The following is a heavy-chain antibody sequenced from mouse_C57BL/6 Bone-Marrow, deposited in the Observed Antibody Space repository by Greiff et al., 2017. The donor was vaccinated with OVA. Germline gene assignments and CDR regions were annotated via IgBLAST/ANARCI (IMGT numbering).Heavy chain of an antibody. CDR3: AREGGWLLRGAMDY. D-gene: IGHD2-3*01. V-gene: IGHV1-64*01. J-gene: IGHJ4*01. CDR2: IHPNSGST. CDR1: GYTFTSYW. Sequence: QVQLQQPGAELVKPGASVKLFCKASGYTFTSYWMHWVKQRPGQGLEWIGMIHPNSGSTNYNEKFKDEATLTVDKSSSTAYMQLSSLTSEDSAVYYCAREGGWLLRGAMDYWGQGTSVTVSS.